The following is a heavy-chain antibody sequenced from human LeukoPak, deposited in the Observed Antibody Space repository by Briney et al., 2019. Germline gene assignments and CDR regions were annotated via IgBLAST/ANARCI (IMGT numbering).Heavy chain of an antibody. J-gene: IGHJ6*02. CDR2: ISGGGGST. Sequence: PGGSLRLSCAASGLTFSTYAFNWVRQAPGKGLEWVSAISGGGGSTYYADSVKGLFTVSRDNSKNTLFLQIISLRADDTAVYYCAKIQYGSGSYYRHFYYYGMDVWGQGTTVTVSS. CDR3: AKIQYGSGSYYRHFYYYGMDV. V-gene: IGHV3-23*01. D-gene: IGHD3-10*01. CDR1: GLTFSTYA.